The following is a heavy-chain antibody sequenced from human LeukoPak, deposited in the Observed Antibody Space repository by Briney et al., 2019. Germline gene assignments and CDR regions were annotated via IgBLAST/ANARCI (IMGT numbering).Heavy chain of an antibody. CDR3: ARDYGGSSPFDY. Sequence: GGSLRLSCAASGFTFSSYSINWVRQAPGKGLEWVSSISSSSRYIYYADSVKGRFTISRDNAKNSLYLQMNSLRAEDTAVYYCARDYGGSSPFDYWGQGTLVTVSS. D-gene: IGHD4-23*01. V-gene: IGHV3-21*01. J-gene: IGHJ4*02. CDR2: ISSSSRYI. CDR1: GFTFSSYS.